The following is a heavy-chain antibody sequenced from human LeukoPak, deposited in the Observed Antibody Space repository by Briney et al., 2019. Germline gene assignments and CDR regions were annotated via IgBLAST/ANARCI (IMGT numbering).Heavy chain of an antibody. CDR3: AKAPVTSCRGAFCYPFDY. J-gene: IGHJ4*02. Sequence: GGSLRLSCAASGFTFNNYGMNWVRQAPGKGLEWVSAMSSSDDGRYYAASVRGRFTISRDTSRSTLYLQMNSLRAEDAAVYYCAKAPVTSCRGAFCYPFDYWGQGTLVTVSS. D-gene: IGHD2-15*01. CDR2: MSSSDDGR. CDR1: GFTFNNYG. V-gene: IGHV3-23*01.